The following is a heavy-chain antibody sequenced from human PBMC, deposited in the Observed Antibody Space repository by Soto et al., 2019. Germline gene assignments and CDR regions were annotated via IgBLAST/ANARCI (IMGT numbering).Heavy chain of an antibody. Sequence: GSLRLSCAASGFTFSSYDMHWVRQATGKGLEWVSAIGTAGDPYYPGSVKGRFTISRENAKNSLYLQMNSLRAGDTAVYYCARASPTMVRGVIITSGPYYYGMDVWGQGTTVTVSS. D-gene: IGHD3-10*01. V-gene: IGHV3-13*05. CDR2: IGTAGDP. CDR1: GFTFSSYD. CDR3: ARASPTMVRGVIITSGPYYYGMDV. J-gene: IGHJ6*02.